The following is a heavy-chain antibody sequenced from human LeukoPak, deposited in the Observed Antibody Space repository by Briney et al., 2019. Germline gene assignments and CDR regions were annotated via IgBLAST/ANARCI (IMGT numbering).Heavy chain of an antibody. CDR3: ARVSGWPWDH. V-gene: IGHV3-48*02. CDR2: ISLSSTTI. D-gene: IGHD2-15*01. Sequence: GGSLRLSCAASGFTFSSYSMTWVRQAPGKELEWVSYISLSSTTIYYADSVKGRFTISRDDAKNSLYLQMNSLRDEDTAVYYCARVSGWPWDHWGQGTLVTVSS. J-gene: IGHJ4*02. CDR1: GFTFSSYS.